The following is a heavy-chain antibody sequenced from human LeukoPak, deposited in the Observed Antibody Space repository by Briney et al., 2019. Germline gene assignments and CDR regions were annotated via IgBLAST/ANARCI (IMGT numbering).Heavy chain of an antibody. CDR3: AKDGAYCGGDCYPRGAFDI. V-gene: IGHV4-30-4*01. CDR2: IYYSGST. Sequence: SQTLSLTCTVSGGSISSGDYYWSWIRQPPGKGLEWIGYIYYSGSTYYNPSLKSRVTISVDTSKNQFSLKLSSVTAADTAVYYCAKDGAYCGGDCYPRGAFDIWGQGTMVTVSS. J-gene: IGHJ3*02. D-gene: IGHD2-21*02. CDR1: GGSISSGDYY.